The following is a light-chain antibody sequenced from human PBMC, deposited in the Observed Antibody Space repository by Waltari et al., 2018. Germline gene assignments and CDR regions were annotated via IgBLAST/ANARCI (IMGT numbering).Light chain of an antibody. Sequence: EVVLTQSPSTLSFSPVERATLSCRASETVGIYVACYQHKPGQAPRLLIYDASYRAAGIPARFSGSGAGTDFTLTINSLEPEDSAIYYCQQRRKWPPITFGQGTRLDIK. J-gene: IGKJ5*01. CDR2: DAS. CDR3: QQRRKWPPIT. V-gene: IGKV3-11*01. CDR1: ETVGIY.